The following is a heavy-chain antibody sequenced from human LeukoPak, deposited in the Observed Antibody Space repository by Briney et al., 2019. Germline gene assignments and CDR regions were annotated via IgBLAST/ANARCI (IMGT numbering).Heavy chain of an antibody. V-gene: IGHV1-46*01. CDR3: AREVVQLERRAWDY. Sequence: ASVKVSCKASGYIESTYYMHWARQAPGEGLEWMGVIYPDGFTTGYAQKFQGRISMTRDTSTTTVYMELSSLTSEDTAVYYCAREVVQLERRAWDYWGQGTLVTVSS. CDR2: IYPDGFTT. J-gene: IGHJ4*02. D-gene: IGHD1-1*01. CDR1: GYIESTYY.